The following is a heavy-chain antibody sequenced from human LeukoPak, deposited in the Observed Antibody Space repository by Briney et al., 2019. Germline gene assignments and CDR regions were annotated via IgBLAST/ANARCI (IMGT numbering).Heavy chain of an antibody. CDR1: GGTFSSYA. J-gene: IGHJ6*02. Sequence: SVKVSCTASGGTFSSYAISWVRQAPGQGLEWMGRIIPTLGIANYAQKFQGRVTITADKSTSTAYMELSSLRSEDTAVYYCARVQRIQLASPDYYYYGMDVWGQGTTVTVSS. CDR2: IIPTLGIA. CDR3: ARVQRIQLASPDYYYYGMDV. V-gene: IGHV1-69*04. D-gene: IGHD5-18*01.